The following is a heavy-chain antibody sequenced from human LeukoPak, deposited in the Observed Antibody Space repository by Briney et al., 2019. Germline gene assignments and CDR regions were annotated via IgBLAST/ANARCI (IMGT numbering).Heavy chain of an antibody. CDR1: GDSVSSNSAA. D-gene: IGHD1-26*01. CDR2: TYYRSKWYN. V-gene: IGHV6-1*01. CDR3: ARDSGVAAVKVGAYIFDY. Sequence: SQTLSLTCAISGDSVSSNSAAWNWIRQSPSRGLEWLGRTYYRSKWYNDYAVSVKSRITINPDTSKNQFSLQLNSVTAADTAVYYCARDSGVAAVKVGAYIFDYWGQGTLVTVSS. J-gene: IGHJ4*02.